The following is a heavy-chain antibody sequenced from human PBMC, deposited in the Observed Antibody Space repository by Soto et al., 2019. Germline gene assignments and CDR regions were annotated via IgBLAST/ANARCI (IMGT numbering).Heavy chain of an antibody. CDR3: ASSKLGEYFSMDV. CDR1: GYSFTSYW. Sequence: GESLKISWKGSGYSFTSYWISWVRQMPGKGLEWMGRIDSSDSYTNYSPSFQGHVTISADKSISTAYLQWSSLKASDTAMYYCASSKLGEYFSMDVWGPGXTVTVSS. D-gene: IGHD3-16*01. J-gene: IGHJ6*02. V-gene: IGHV5-10-1*01. CDR2: IDSSDSYT.